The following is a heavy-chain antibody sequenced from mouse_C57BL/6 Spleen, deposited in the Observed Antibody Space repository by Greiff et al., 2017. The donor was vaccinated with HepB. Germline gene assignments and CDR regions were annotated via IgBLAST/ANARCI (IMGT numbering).Heavy chain of an antibody. CDR1: GYTFTSYW. D-gene: IGHD1-1*01. V-gene: IGHV1-50*01. J-gene: IGHJ2*01. Sequence: QVQLQQPGAELVKPGASVKLSCKASGYTFTSYWMQWVKQRPGQGLEWIGEIDPSDSYTNYNQKFKGKATLTVDTSSSTAYMQLSSLTSEDSAVYYCARWEYYGSSYRDYWGQGTTLTVSS. CDR3: ARWEYYGSSYRDY. CDR2: IDPSDSYT.